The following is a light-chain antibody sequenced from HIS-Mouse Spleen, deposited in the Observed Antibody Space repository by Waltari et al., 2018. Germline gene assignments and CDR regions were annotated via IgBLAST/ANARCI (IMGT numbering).Light chain of an antibody. Sequence: QSALTQPASVSASPGPSNTISRTGTSSDVGGYNYVSWYQQHPGKAPKLMIYEVSNRPSGVSNRFSGSKSGNTASLTISGLQAEDEADYYCSSYTSSSTRVFGGGTKLTVL. V-gene: IGLV2-14*01. CDR1: SSDVGGYNY. CDR3: SSYTSSSTRV. CDR2: EVS. J-gene: IGLJ3*02.